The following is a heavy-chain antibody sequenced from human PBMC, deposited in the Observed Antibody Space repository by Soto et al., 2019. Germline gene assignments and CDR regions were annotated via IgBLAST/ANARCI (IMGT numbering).Heavy chain of an antibody. Sequence: EVQLLESGGGLVQPGGSLRLSCAASGFTFSTYSMAWVRQAPGKGLAWVSGLSGGGANTFYADSVKGRFTISVDNYKNTVYLQMNSLRVEDTAVYYCARWDGYGDEWGQGTLVTASS. CDR2: LSGGGANT. CDR3: ARWDGYGDE. CDR1: GFTFSTYS. V-gene: IGHV3-23*01. D-gene: IGHD5-12*01. J-gene: IGHJ4*02.